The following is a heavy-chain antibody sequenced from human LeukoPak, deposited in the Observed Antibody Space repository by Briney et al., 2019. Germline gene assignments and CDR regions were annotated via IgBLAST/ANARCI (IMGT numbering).Heavy chain of an antibody. Sequence: SETLSLTCAVYVGSFSGYYWSWIRQPPGKGLEWIGEINHSGSTNYNSSLKSRVTISVDTSKNQFSLKLSSATTADTAVYYCARGYYGSGSHCCHMDVWGKGTTITVS. CDR3: ARGYYGSGSHCCHMDV. CDR2: INHSGST. D-gene: IGHD3-10*01. V-gene: IGHV4-34*01. CDR1: VGSFSGYY. J-gene: IGHJ6*03.